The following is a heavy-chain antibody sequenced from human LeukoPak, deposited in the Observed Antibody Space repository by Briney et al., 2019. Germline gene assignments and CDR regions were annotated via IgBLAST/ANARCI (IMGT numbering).Heavy chain of an antibody. D-gene: IGHD2-21*01. V-gene: IGHV4-34*01. CDR3: ARGGIPDY. CDR2: INHSGST. Sequence: SETLSLTCAVYGGSFSGYYWSWIRQPPGKGLEWIGEINHSGSTNYNPSLKSRVTILVDTSRNQFSLKLSSVTAADTALYYCARGGIPDYWGQGTLVTVSS. CDR1: GGSFSGYY. J-gene: IGHJ4*02.